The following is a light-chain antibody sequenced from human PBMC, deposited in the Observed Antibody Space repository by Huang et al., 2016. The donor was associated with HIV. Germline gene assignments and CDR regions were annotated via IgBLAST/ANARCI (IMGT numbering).Light chain of an antibody. CDR1: QSIDTN. V-gene: IGKV3-15*01. Sequence: EMVMTQSPATLSVSPGGSATLSCRASQSIDTNLAWDQQRPGQPPRLLIFGASTRAAGVPARFSGSGSGTDFTLTISGLQSEDFAIYYCQQYNEWPPWTFGQGTKVEI. CDR2: GAS. J-gene: IGKJ1*01. CDR3: QQYNEWPPWT.